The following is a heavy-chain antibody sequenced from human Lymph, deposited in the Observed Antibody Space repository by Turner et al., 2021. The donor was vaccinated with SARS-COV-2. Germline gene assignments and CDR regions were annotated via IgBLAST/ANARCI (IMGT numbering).Heavy chain of an antibody. CDR2: TIPIFGIA. V-gene: IGHV1-69*10. D-gene: IGHD1-1*01. Sequence: QVQLVQSGAEVKKPGSSVKVSCKASGGTFSTYAISWVRQAPGQGLGWLGGTIPIFGIANYAQKCQGRVTITADKFTSTAYMELSSLRSEETAVYYGARDATGPLGYWGRGTLVTVSS. CDR1: GGTFSTYA. CDR3: ARDATGPLGY. J-gene: IGHJ4*02.